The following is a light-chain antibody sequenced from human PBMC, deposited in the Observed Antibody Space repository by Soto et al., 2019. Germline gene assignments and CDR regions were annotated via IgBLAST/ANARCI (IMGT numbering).Light chain of an antibody. CDR2: AAS. CDR1: QSISSY. CDR3: QQSYSTPPET. V-gene: IGKV1-39*01. Sequence: DIQMTQSPSSLSASVGDRVTITCRASQSISSYLNWYQQKPGKAPKLLIYAASSLQSGVPSRFSGSGSGTDFTLTISSLQPEDFATYYCQQSYSTPPETFGQGTKVAIK. J-gene: IGKJ1*01.